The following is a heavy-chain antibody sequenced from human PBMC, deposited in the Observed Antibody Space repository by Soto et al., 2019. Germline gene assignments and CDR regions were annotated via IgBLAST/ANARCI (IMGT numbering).Heavy chain of an antibody. D-gene: IGHD2-2*01. V-gene: IGHV3-30-3*01. CDR1: GFTFSSYA. Sequence: GSLRLSCAASGFTFSSYAMHWVRQAPGKGLEWVAVISYDGSNKYYADSVKGRFTISRDNSKNTLYLQMNSLRAEDTAVYYCARAGKDIVVVPAAYYYGMDVWGQGTTVTVSS. CDR3: ARAGKDIVVVPAAYYYGMDV. J-gene: IGHJ6*02. CDR2: ISYDGSNK.